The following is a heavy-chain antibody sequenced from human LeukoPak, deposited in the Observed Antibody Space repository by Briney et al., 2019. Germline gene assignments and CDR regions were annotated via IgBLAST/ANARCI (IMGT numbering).Heavy chain of an antibody. CDR3: ARDIHSVAFDI. Sequence: GGSLRLSCAASGFTFSSYSMNWVRQAPGKGLEWVSSISSSSSYIYYADSVEGRFTISRDNAKRSVYLQMNSLGVEDTAVYYCARDIHSVAFDIWGQGTMVTVPS. CDR1: GFTFSSYS. V-gene: IGHV3-21*01. CDR2: ISSSSSYI. J-gene: IGHJ3*02.